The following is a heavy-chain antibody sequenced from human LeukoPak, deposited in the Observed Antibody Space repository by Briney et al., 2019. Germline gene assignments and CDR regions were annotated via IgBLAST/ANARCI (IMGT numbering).Heavy chain of an antibody. Sequence: GSLRLSCSASGFTFSSYAMHWVRQAPGKGLEYVSAISSNGGSTYYADSVKGRFTISRDNSKNTLYLQMSSLRAEDTAVYYCVKDSTLKIVVVPAATYFDYWGQGTLVTVSS. D-gene: IGHD2-2*01. V-gene: IGHV3-64D*06. CDR3: VKDSTLKIVVVPAATYFDY. CDR2: ISSNGGST. CDR1: GFTFSSYA. J-gene: IGHJ4*02.